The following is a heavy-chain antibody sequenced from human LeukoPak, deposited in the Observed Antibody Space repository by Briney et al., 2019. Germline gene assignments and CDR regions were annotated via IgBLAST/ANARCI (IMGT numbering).Heavy chain of an antibody. V-gene: IGHV3-30*02. CDR1: GFTFSAYG. D-gene: IGHD2-2*01. CDR3: AKDGIDCSSTSCYPGDAFDI. J-gene: IGHJ3*02. CDR2: IQNDGNNR. Sequence: GGSLRLSCAASGFTFSAYGMHWVRQAPGKGLEWVAFIQNDGNNRYYADSVKGRFTISRDDSKNTLYLQMNSLRADDTAVYYCAKDGIDCSSTSCYPGDAFDIWGQGTMVTVSS.